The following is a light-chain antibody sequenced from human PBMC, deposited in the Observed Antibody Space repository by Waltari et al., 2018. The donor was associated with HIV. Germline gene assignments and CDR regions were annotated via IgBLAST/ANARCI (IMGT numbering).Light chain of an antibody. Sequence: YDVSQSDPVSVSPGQRVTISSVVDRLSGQIVTWYQLQPGRSPQLVIDERNRRASGIPDRFSASKSGKTATLTIRGIQPADEGQYFCQAWDNTIAVFGGGT. CDR1: RLSGQI. CDR3: QAWDNTIAV. V-gene: IGLV3-1*01. J-gene: IGLJ2*01. CDR2: ERN.